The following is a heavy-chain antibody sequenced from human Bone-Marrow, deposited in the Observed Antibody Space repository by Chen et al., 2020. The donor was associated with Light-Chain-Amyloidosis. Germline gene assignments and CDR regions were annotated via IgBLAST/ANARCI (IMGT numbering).Heavy chain of an antibody. D-gene: IGHD3-10*01. CDR1: GFNFSSFG. V-gene: IGHV3-23*04. CDR2: VSGSTVST. CDR3: TRKGGYFDF. J-gene: IGHJ4*02. Sequence: EVQLVESGGGLVQPGGSLRLSCATSGFNFSSFGMSWVRQAPGKGLEWVSTVSGSTVSTYYASAVKGRFIISRDNSKSTLYLQMNSLRAGDTAVYFCTRKGGYFDFWGQGSLVTVSS.